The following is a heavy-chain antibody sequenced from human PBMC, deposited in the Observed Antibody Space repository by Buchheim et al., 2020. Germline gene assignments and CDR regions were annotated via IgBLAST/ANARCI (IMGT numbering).Heavy chain of an antibody. CDR1: GFTFSSYA. CDR2: ISGSGGST. D-gene: IGHD2-2*01. J-gene: IGHJ4*02. V-gene: IGHV3-23*01. CDR3: AKGGNLGYCSSTSCYAVLPDY. Sequence: EVQLLESGGGLVQPGGSLRLSCAASGFTFSSYAMSWVRQAPGKGLEWVSAISGSGGSTYYADSVKGRFTISRANSKNTLYLQMNSLRAEDTAVYYCAKGGNLGYCSSTSCYAVLPDYWGQGTL.